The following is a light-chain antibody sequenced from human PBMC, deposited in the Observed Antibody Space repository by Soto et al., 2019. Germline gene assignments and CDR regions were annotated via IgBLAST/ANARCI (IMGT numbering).Light chain of an antibody. Sequence: DIQMTQSPSSLSASVGDRVTITCQASQGISNYLAWYQQKPGKAPNLLIYDASSLETGVPSRFSGSGSGTHFTFTITNLQAEDIATYYCQQYDNHKLPPRPSFGQGTKVEIK. V-gene: IGKV1-33*01. CDR1: QGISNY. J-gene: IGKJ2*03. CDR2: DAS. CDR3: QQYDNHKLPPRPS.